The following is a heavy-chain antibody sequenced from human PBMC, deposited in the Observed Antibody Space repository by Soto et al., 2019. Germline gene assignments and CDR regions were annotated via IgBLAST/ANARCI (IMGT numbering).Heavy chain of an antibody. V-gene: IGHV1-69*01. CDR2: VIPALGTA. CDR1: GGTFNRNG. Sequence: QVQLVQSGAEVKKPGSSVKVSCKASGGTFNRNGITWVRQAPGQGLEWMGGVIPALGTAKYAQKFQDRVKISADETTITANMEWSSLRYEDTAVYYCARDRGFLEWSQQFDPWGQGTLVTVSS. J-gene: IGHJ5*02. D-gene: IGHD3-3*01. CDR3: ARDRGFLEWSQQFDP.